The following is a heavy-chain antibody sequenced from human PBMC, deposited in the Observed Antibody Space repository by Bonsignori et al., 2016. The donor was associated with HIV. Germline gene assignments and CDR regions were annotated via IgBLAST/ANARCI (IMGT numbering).Heavy chain of an antibody. J-gene: IGHJ4*02. CDR2: MSFDGSNK. V-gene: IGHV3-30-3*01. CDR1: GFTFSSSA. Sequence: GESLKISCAASGFTFSSSAMHWVRQAPGKGLEWVAVMSFDGSNKYYADSVKGRFTISRDISKNTLFLQMSSLTPEDTAVYFCARDNNSRLRYFDYWGQGTLVPSPQ. D-gene: IGHD3-9*01. CDR3: ARDNNSRLRYFDY.